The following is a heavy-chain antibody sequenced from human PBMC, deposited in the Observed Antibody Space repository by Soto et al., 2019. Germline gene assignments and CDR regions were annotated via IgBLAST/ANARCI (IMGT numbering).Heavy chain of an antibody. CDR2: INHSGST. J-gene: IGHJ4*02. CDR1: GGSFSGYY. Sequence: WETLSLTCAVYGGSFSGYYWSWIRQPPGKGLEWIGEINHSGSTNYNPSLKSRVTISVDTSKSQFSLKLSSVTAADTAVYYCARGLSTAPLDYCGQGTLVTVSS. D-gene: IGHD4-4*01. CDR3: ARGLSTAPLDY. V-gene: IGHV4-34*01.